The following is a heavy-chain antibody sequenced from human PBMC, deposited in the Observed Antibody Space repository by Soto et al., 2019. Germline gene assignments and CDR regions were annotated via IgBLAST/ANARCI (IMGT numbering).Heavy chain of an antibody. CDR2: ISNDGSST. CDR3: VKEIGDSSDYPLDH. D-gene: IGHD3-22*01. CDR1: GFTFSSLG. V-gene: IGHV3-30*18. J-gene: IGHJ4*02. Sequence: QVQLVESGGGVVQPGRSLRLSCAASGFTFSSLGMHWVRQAPGKGLEWVAIISNDGSSTYYADSVKGRFTISRDNSKNTLYLQLNSLRTEDTALYYCVKEIGDSSDYPLDHWGQGTLFTVSS.